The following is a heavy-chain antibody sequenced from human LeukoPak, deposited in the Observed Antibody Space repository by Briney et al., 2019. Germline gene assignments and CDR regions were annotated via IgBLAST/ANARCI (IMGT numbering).Heavy chain of an antibody. Sequence: SETLSLICTVSGGSISSYYWSWLRKPPGKGLEWIGYIYYSGSTNYNPSLKSRVTISVDTSKNQFSLKLSSVTAADTAVYYCARDRMDTAMVYFDYWGQGTLVTVSS. CDR3: ARDRMDTAMVYFDY. D-gene: IGHD5-18*01. CDR2: IYYSGST. J-gene: IGHJ4*02. CDR1: GGSISSYY. V-gene: IGHV4-59*01.